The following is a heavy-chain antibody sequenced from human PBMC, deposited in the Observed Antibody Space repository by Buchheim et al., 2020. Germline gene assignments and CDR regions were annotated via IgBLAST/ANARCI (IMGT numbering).Heavy chain of an antibody. D-gene: IGHD3-10*01. CDR3: LKLSAWFVVYYFDD. V-gene: IGHV3-23*01. CDR1: GLTFSSYA. J-gene: IGHJ4*02. CDR2: ISDSDGST. Sequence: EVQLLESGGALVQPGGSLRLSCAASGLTFSSYAMSWVRQAPGKGLEWVSTISDSDGSTYYADSVKGRFTISRDDSKNTLYLQMKSMRAEDTAIYDCLKLSAWFVVYYFDDWGQGTL.